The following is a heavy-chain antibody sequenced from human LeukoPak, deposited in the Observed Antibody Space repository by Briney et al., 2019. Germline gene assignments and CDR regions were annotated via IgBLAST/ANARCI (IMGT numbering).Heavy chain of an antibody. D-gene: IGHD6-13*01. CDR3: VRRDSSTYWYFDL. CDR1: GGSISSSIYY. J-gene: IGHJ2*01. CDR2: IFYVGST. V-gene: IGHV4-39*01. Sequence: SETLSLTCTVSGGSISSSIYYWGWIRQPPGKGLEWIGSIFYVGSTYSNPSLKSRVTISVDTSKNQFSLRLSSVTAADTAVYYCVRRDSSTYWYFDLWGRGTLVTVSS.